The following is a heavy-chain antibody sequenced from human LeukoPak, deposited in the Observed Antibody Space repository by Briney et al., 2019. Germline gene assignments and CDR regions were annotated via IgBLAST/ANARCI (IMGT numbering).Heavy chain of an antibody. CDR3: GKDKWQIGRSAFDM. J-gene: IGHJ3*02. CDR1: GFTFSNYG. D-gene: IGHD1-26*01. Sequence: PGGSLRLSCAASGFTFSNYGMSWVRQAPGKGLEWVSAISGSGGSTYYADSVKGRFTISRDNSKNTLYLQMNSLRAEDTAVYYCGKDKWQIGRSAFDMWGQGTKVTVSS. V-gene: IGHV3-23*01. CDR2: ISGSGGST.